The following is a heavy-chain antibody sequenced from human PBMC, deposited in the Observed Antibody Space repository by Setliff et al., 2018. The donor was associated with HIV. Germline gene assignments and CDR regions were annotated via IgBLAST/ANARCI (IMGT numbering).Heavy chain of an antibody. CDR3: ARAAPYYDYVWGSYRHFDY. D-gene: IGHD3-16*02. Sequence: SETLSLTCTVSGGSISSYYWSWMRQHPGKGLEWIGYIFTSGSTNYNPSLKSRVTISVDTSKNQFPLKLSSVTAADTAVYYCARAAPYYDYVWGSYRHFDYWGQGTLVTVSS. J-gene: IGHJ4*02. V-gene: IGHV4-4*09. CDR2: IFTSGST. CDR1: GGSISSYY.